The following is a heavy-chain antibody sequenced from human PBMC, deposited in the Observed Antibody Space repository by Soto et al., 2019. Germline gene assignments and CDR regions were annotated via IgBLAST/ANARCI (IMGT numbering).Heavy chain of an antibody. V-gene: IGHV3-11*01. CDR2: ISSSGSTI. CDR3: ARAGGSGSYPQEVDW. J-gene: IGHJ4*02. CDR1: GFTFSDYY. Sequence: GWSLRLSCAASGFTFSDYYMSWIRQAPGKGLEWVSYISSSGSTIYYADSVKGRFTISRDNAKNSLYLQMNSLRAEDTAVYYCARAGGSGSYPQEVDWWGQGTLVTVSS. D-gene: IGHD3-10*01.